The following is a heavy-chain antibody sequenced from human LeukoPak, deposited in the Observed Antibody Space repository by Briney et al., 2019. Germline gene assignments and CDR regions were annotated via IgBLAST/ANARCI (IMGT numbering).Heavy chain of an antibody. CDR1: GFTFSSYA. D-gene: IGHD2-2*01. Sequence: GGSLRLSCAASGFTFSSYAMHWVRQAPGKGLEWVAVISYDGSNKYYADSVKGRFTISRDNSKNTLYLQMNSLRAEDTAVYYCARDESIVVVPAALDYWGQGTLVTVSS. CDR2: ISYDGSNK. CDR3: ARDESIVVVPAALDY. V-gene: IGHV3-30-3*01. J-gene: IGHJ4*02.